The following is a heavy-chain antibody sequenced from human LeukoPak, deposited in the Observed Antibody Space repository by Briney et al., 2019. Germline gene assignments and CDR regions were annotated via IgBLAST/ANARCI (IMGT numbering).Heavy chain of an antibody. V-gene: IGHV1-3*01. CDR3: ARDHGSSKEDDAFDI. D-gene: IGHD6-13*01. CDR2: INAGNGNT. J-gene: IGHJ3*02. Sequence: ASVKVSCKASGYTFTSNAMHWVRQAPGQRPEWMGWINAGNGNTKYSQYFQGRVTITGDTSASTAYMELSSLRSEDTAVYYCARDHGSSKEDDAFDIWGQGTMVTVSS. CDR1: GYTFTSNA.